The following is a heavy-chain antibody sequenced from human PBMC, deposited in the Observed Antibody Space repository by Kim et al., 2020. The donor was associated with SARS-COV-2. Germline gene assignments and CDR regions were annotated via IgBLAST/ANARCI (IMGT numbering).Heavy chain of an antibody. V-gene: IGHV5-51*01. Sequence: GESLKISCKGSGYSFTSYWIGWVRQMPGKGLEWMGIIYPGDSDTRYSPSFQGQVTISADKSISTAYLQWSSLKASDTAMYYCARSVVPAATRGSNWFDPWGQGTLVTVSS. J-gene: IGHJ5*02. D-gene: IGHD2-2*01. CDR2: IYPGDSDT. CDR3: ARSVVPAATRGSNWFDP. CDR1: GYSFTSYW.